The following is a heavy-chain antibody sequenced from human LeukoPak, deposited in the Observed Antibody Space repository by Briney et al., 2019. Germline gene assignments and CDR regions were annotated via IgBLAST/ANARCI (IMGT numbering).Heavy chain of an antibody. CDR2: IGTTTSTL. CDR1: GFTFSSYG. D-gene: IGHD4-23*01. J-gene: IGHJ4*02. V-gene: IGHV3-48*02. CDR3: ARHDYGGNSGDY. Sequence: AGRSLRLSCAASGFTFSSYGMNSVRQAPGKGLGWVSYIGTTTSTLYYADSVKSRFTISRDNAKNSLYLQMNSLRDQDTAVYYCARHDYGGNSGDYWGQGTLVTVSS.